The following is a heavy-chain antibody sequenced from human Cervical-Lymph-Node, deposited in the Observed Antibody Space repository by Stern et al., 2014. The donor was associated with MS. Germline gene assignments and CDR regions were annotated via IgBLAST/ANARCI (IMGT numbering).Heavy chain of an antibody. V-gene: IGHV4-4*07. J-gene: IGHJ6*02. D-gene: IGHD2-2*01. CDR2: IYPSGST. Sequence: QLQLQESGPGLVKPSETLSLTCTVSSGSMSGYYWTWIRQPAGKGLEWIGRIYPSGSTDYNPSLKSRVTMSVDTSKNQFSLSLNSVTAADTAVYYCARVPGVKKYFYGMDVWGPGTRVTVSS. CDR3: ARVPGVKKYFYGMDV. CDR1: SGSMSGYY.